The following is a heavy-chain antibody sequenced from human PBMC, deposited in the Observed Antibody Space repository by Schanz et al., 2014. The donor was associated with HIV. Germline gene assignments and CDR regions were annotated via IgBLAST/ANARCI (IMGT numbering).Heavy chain of an antibody. CDR2: IWYDGSNK. V-gene: IGHV3-33*01. J-gene: IGHJ4*02. CDR1: GFTFSTSG. CDR3: ARALGRFRLYHLDY. D-gene: IGHD3-16*01. Sequence: QVQLVESGGGVVQPGRSLRLSCAASGFTFSTSGMHWVRQGPARGLEWVAMIWYDGSNKFYADSVKGRFTISRDNSKNTLFLQMNSLRAEDTAVYYCARALGRFRLYHLDYWGQGTLVTVSS.